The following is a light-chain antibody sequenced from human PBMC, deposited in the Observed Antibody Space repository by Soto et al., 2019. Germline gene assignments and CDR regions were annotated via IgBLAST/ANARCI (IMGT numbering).Light chain of an antibody. V-gene: IGLV2-14*01. CDR1: SSDVGGYNY. CDR3: SSYTSSSTLVV. Sequence: QSALTQPASVSGSPGQSIIISCTGTSSDVGGYNYVSWYQQHPGKAPKLMIYEVSNRPSGISNRFSGSKSGNTASLTISGLQAEDEADYYCSSYTSSSTLVVFGTGTKVTVL. CDR2: EVS. J-gene: IGLJ1*01.